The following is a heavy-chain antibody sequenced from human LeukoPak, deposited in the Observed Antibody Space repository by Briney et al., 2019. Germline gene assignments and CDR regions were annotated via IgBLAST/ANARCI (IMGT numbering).Heavy chain of an antibody. CDR2: INAGNGNT. CDR1: GYTFTSYA. D-gene: IGHD6-19*01. J-gene: IGHJ1*01. V-gene: IGHV1-3*01. CDR3: ARSLSGWRHEYFQH. Sequence: ASVKVSCKASGYTFTSYAMHWVRQAPGQRLEWMGWINAGNGNTKYSQKFQGRVTITRDTSASTAYMELSSLRSEDTAVYYRARSLSGWRHEYFQHWGQGTLVTVSS.